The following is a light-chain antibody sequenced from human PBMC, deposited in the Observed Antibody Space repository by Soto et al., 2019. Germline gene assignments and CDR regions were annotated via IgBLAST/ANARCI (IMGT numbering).Light chain of an antibody. J-gene: IGKJ4*01. CDR3: HQYNSWPLT. Sequence: EIVMAQSPATLSVSPGERATLSCRASQSVGANLAWYQQKPGQAPRLLIYGASTRSTGVPASFSGSDSGTEFTLTISSLQSEDFAVYYCHQYNSWPLTFGGGTTVEIK. CDR2: GAS. CDR1: QSVGAN. V-gene: IGKV3-15*01.